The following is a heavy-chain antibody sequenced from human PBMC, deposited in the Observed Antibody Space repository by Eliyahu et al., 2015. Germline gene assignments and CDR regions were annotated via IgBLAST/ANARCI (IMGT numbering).Heavy chain of an antibody. D-gene: IGHD3-3*01. CDR3: ARGFWGEPPDY. CDR1: GXSISSGGYY. J-gene: IGHJ4*02. CDR2: IYYSGST. Sequence: QVQLQESGPGLVKPSXTLSLTCTVXGXSISSGGYYWSWIRQHPGKGLGWIGYIYYSGSTYYNPSXKSXVTISVDTSKNQFSLKLSSVTAADTAVYYCARGFWGEPPDYWGQGTLVTVSS. V-gene: IGHV4-31*03.